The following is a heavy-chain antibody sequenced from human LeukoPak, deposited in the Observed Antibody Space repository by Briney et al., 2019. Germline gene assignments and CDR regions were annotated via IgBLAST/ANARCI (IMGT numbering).Heavy chain of an antibody. CDR3: ARVGASYGALDY. CDR1: GVTFSTFE. CDR2: ISSSASTI. V-gene: IGHV3-48*03. J-gene: IGHJ4*02. Sequence: GGSVRLSCAASGVTFSTFEVNWVRQAPGKGLEWVSFISSSASTIFYADSVKGRFTISRDNARSSLYLQMNGLRFEDTAIYYCARVGASYGALDYWGQGALVTVSS. D-gene: IGHD1-26*01.